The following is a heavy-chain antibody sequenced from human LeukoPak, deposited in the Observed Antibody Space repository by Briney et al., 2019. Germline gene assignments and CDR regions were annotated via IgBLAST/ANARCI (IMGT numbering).Heavy chain of an antibody. V-gene: IGHV3-23*01. CDR3: AKGAYDYIEIGYFDS. D-gene: IGHD5-12*01. J-gene: IGHJ4*02. Sequence: GGSLRLSCAASGFTSTNYAMNWVRQVPGKGLEWVSVLIGSNGSTDYADSVKGRFTISRDNSKNTVFLQMNSLRAEDTAIYYCAKGAYDYIEIGYFDSWGQGTLVTVSS. CDR1: GFTSTNYA. CDR2: LIGSNGST.